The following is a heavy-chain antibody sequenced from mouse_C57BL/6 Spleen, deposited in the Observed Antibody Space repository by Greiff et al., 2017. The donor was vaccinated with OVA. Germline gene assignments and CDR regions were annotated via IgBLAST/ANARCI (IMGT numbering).Heavy chain of an antibody. CDR1: GYTFTSYG. J-gene: IGHJ4*01. D-gene: IGHD2-4*01. CDR3: ARSGASLYYEDYYAMDY. Sequence: VQLQQSGAELARPGASVKLSCKASGYTFTSYGISWVKQRTGQGLEWIGEIYPRSGNTYYNEKFKGKATLTADKSSSTAYMELRSLTSEDSAVYFCARSGASLYYEDYYAMDYWGQGTSVTVSS. V-gene: IGHV1-81*01. CDR2: IYPRSGNT.